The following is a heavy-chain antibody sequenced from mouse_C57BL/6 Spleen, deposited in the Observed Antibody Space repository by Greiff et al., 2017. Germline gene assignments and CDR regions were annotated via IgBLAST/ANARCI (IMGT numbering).Heavy chain of an antibody. Sequence: VQLQQSGAELVKPGASVKISCKASGYAFSSYWMNWVKQRPGKGLEWIGQIYPGDGDTNYNGKFKGKATLTADKSSSTAYMQLSSLTSEDSAVYFCTRRGDSSGLDYWGQGTTLTVSS. J-gene: IGHJ2*01. D-gene: IGHD3-2*02. CDR2: IYPGDGDT. CDR3: TRRGDSSGLDY. CDR1: GYAFSSYW. V-gene: IGHV1-80*01.